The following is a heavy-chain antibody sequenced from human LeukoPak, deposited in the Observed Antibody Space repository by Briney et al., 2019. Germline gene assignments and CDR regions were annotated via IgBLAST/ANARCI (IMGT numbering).Heavy chain of an antibody. V-gene: IGHV3-53*01. CDR3: ARDPTVRFGPNYYYYYGMDV. Sequence: GGSLRLSCAASGFTVSSNYMSWVRQAPGKGLEWGSVIYSGGSTYYADSVKGRFTISRDNSKNTLYLQMNSLRAEDTAVYYCARDPTVRFGPNYYYYYGMDVWGQGTTVTVSS. CDR1: GFTVSSNY. D-gene: IGHD3-10*01. J-gene: IGHJ6*02. CDR2: IYSGGST.